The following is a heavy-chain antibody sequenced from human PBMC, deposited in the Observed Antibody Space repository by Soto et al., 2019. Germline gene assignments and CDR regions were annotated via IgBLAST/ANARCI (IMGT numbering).Heavy chain of an antibody. D-gene: IGHD4-17*01. J-gene: IGHJ5*02. CDR3: ARGRRDYPRSVFDP. Sequence: PSETLSLTCTVSGCSISTRSSYWGWILQPPGKGLEWIGSIYYSGSTYYNPSLKSRVTISVDSSKNRFSLKLSSVTAADTAVYYCARGRRDYPRSVFDPWGQGTLVTVSS. CDR1: GCSISTRSSY. V-gene: IGHV4-39*01. CDR2: IYYSGST.